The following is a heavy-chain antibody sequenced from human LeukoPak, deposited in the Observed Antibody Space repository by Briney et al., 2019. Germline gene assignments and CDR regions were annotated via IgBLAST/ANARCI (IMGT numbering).Heavy chain of an antibody. J-gene: IGHJ4*02. CDR1: GYTFTGYF. CDR2: IIPIFGTA. V-gene: IGHV1-69*13. CDR3: ARLGGYYYGSGSYLIDY. Sequence: SVKVSCKASGYTFTGYFIHWVRQAPGQGLEWMGGIIPIFGTANYAQKFQGRVTITADESTSTAYMELSSLRSEDTAVYYCARLGGYYYGSGSYLIDYWGQGTLVTVSS. D-gene: IGHD3-10*01.